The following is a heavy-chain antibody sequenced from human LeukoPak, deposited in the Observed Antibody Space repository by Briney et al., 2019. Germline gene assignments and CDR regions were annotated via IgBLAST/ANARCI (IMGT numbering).Heavy chain of an antibody. D-gene: IGHD3-10*02. CDR3: AELGITMIGGV. CDR2: ISSISAYI. CDR1: GISFSYYT. Sequence: GGSLRLSCTASGISFSYYTMKWVRQAPGKGLEGVSSISSISAYISYGDSVKGRFTISRDNAKNSLYLQMNSLRAEDTAVYYCAELGITMIGGVWGKGTTVTISS. V-gene: IGHV3-21*01. J-gene: IGHJ6*04.